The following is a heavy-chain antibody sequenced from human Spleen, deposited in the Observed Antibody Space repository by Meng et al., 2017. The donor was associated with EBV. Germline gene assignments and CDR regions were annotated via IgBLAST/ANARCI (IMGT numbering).Heavy chain of an antibody. CDR2: INHSGIT. CDR3: ASNIKVPRY. Sequence: QVQLQQWGAGLLKPSETLSLTCAVYGGSFSDYYWTWIRQPPGMGLEWIGEINHSGITSYNPSLRSRVTISVDTSKNQFSLKLTSVTAADTVVYYCASNIKVPRYWGQGTLVTVSS. J-gene: IGHJ4*02. CDR1: GGSFSDYY. D-gene: IGHD2/OR15-2a*01. V-gene: IGHV4-34*01.